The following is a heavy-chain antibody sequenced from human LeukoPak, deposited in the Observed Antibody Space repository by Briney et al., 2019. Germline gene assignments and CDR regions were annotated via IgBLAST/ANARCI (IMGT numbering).Heavy chain of an antibody. J-gene: IGHJ4*02. CDR1: GFTFSGYW. CDR3: AREGDILTRYYHDY. D-gene: IGHD3-9*01. Sequence: GGSLRLSCAASGFTFSGYWMSWVRQAPGKGLEWVANIKQDGSEKYYVDSVKGRFTISRDNAKNSLYLQMNSLRAEDTAVYYCAREGDILTRYYHDYWGQGTLVTASS. CDR2: IKQDGSEK. V-gene: IGHV3-7*01.